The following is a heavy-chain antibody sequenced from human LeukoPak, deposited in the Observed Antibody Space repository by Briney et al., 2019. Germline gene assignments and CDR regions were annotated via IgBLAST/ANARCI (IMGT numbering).Heavy chain of an antibody. CDR2: IIPIFGMA. V-gene: IGHV1-69*04. CDR3: ARDGTAMVPY. D-gene: IGHD5-18*01. CDR1: GGTFSSYA. J-gene: IGHJ4*02. Sequence: SVKVSCKASGGTFSSYAISWVRQAPGQGLEWMGRIIPIFGMANYAQKFQGRVTITADKSTSTAYMELSSLRSEDTAVYYCARDGTAMVPYWGQGTLVTVSS.